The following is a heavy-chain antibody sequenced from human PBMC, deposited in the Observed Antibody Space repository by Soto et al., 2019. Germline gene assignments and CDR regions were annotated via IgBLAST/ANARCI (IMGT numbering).Heavy chain of an antibody. D-gene: IGHD2-15*01. V-gene: IGHV3-30*18. Sequence: QVQLVESGGGVVQPGRSLRLSCAASGFTFSTYGMHWVRQAPGKGLEWVAVISYDGSNKYYADSVKGRFTISRDNSKNTLFLRMISLRAEDTAVYYCAKELGEYCTGGSCYYFDYWGQGTLVTVSS. CDR3: AKELGEYCTGGSCYYFDY. J-gene: IGHJ4*02. CDR2: ISYDGSNK. CDR1: GFTFSTYG.